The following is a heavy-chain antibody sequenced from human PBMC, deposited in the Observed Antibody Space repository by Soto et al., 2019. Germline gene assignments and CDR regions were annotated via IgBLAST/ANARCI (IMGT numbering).Heavy chain of an antibody. J-gene: IGHJ5*02. D-gene: IGHD2-8*01. CDR3: AKIEMGWFAH. V-gene: IGHV3-23*01. CDR1: GFSFFSYA. Sequence: GGSLRLSCTGSGFSFFSYAMSWVRQAPGKGLEWVSTISGSGGHTYYADSVKGRFVVSRDNDKNTVYLHMSSLTGEDTAVYFCAKIEMGWFAHWGQGAQVTVSS. CDR2: ISGSGGHT.